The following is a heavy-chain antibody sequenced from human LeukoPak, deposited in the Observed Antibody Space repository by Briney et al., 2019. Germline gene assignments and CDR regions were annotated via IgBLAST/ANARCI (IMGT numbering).Heavy chain of an antibody. J-gene: IGHJ5*02. CDR3: ARGGNSSNWYLTWFDP. CDR1: GFTFSSYD. Sequence: GGSLRLSCAGSGFTFSSYDIHWVRQAAGKGLEWVSGIDTAGDTYYPGSVKGRFTISRKNAKTSMYLQMNSLRSGDTAVYYCARGGNSSNWYLTWFDPWGQGTLVTVSS. CDR2: IDTAGDT. V-gene: IGHV3-13*04. D-gene: IGHD6-13*01.